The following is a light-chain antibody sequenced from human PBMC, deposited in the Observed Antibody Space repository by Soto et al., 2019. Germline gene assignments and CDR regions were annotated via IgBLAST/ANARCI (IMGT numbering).Light chain of an antibody. V-gene: IGLV1-51*02. J-gene: IGLJ1*01. Sequence: QSVLTQPPSVSAAPGQKATISRSGSRSNIGNYDVSWYQQLPGAAPKLFIYENNKRPSGIPDRFSGSKSGTSATLGITGLQTGDEADYYCGTWDNSLSVYVFGTGTKVTVL. CDR3: GTWDNSLSVYV. CDR1: RSNIGNYD. CDR2: ENN.